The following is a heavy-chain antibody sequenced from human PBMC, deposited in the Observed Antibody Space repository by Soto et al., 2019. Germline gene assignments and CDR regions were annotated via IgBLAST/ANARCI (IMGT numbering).Heavy chain of an antibody. D-gene: IGHD6-13*01. Sequence: QVQLQESGPGLVKPSQTLSLTCTVSGGSIRSGGYYWSWIRQHPRKGLEWIGYIYYSGSTYYNPALKSRVTISVDTSKNQFSLKLSSVTAADTAVYYFARVVQQLFSVFDPWGQGTLVTVSS. J-gene: IGHJ5*02. CDR3: ARVVQQLFSVFDP. CDR2: IYYSGST. V-gene: IGHV4-31*03. CDR1: GGSIRSGGYY.